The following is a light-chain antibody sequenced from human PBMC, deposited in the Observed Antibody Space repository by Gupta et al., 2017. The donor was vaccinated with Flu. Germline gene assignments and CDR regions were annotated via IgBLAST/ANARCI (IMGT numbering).Light chain of an antibody. CDR1: QVLVHSSGNTV. Sequence: VTLGQPASISCRSSQVLVHSSGNTVIHRFHQRPGQSPRRLIYYGSYRDSGVPDSFSGSGSVTDFTLQIRSLEAEDVVIYCCMQGAHWPWAFGQGTKVETK. J-gene: IGKJ1*01. V-gene: IGKV2-30*02. CDR2: YGS. CDR3: MQGAHWPWA.